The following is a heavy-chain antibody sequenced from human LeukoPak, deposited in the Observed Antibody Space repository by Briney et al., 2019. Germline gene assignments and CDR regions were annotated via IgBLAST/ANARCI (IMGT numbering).Heavy chain of an antibody. J-gene: IGHJ4*02. CDR3: AKAVSMVRGKVADY. Sequence: GGSLTLSCAASGFTFSSYGMHWVRQAPGKGLEWVAFIRYDGSNKYYADSVKGRFTISRDNSKNTLYLQMNSLRAGDTAVYYCAKAVSMVRGKVADYWGQGTLVTVSS. CDR1: GFTFSSYG. V-gene: IGHV3-30*02. D-gene: IGHD3-10*01. CDR2: IRYDGSNK.